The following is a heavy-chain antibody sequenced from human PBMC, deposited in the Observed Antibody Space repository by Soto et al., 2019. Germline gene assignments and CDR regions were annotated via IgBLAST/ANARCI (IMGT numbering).Heavy chain of an antibody. V-gene: IGHV4-4*02. CDR2: IYHSGST. J-gene: IGHJ4*02. CDR3: ARVTAAGTLFDY. D-gene: IGHD6-13*01. Sequence: QVQLQESGPGLVKPSGTLSLTCAVSGGSISSSNWWSWVRQPPGKGLEWIGEIYHSGSTNYNPSLKSRXXIXVXXSKNQFSLKLSSVTAADTAMYYCARVTAAGTLFDYWGQGTLVTVSS. CDR1: GGSISSSNW.